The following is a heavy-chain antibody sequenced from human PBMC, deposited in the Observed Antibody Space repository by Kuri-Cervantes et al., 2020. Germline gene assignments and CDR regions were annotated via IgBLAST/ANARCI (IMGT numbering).Heavy chain of an antibody. CDR1: GYTFTSFA. Sequence: ASVKVSCKASGYTFTSFAMHWVRQAPGQRLEWMGWINAYNGNTNYAQKLQGRVTMTTDTSTSTAYMELRSLRSDDTAVYYCARNANVDIVATFYYYYYGMDVWGQGTTVTVSS. V-gene: IGHV1-18*01. CDR3: ARNANVDIVATFYYYYYGMDV. D-gene: IGHD5-12*01. J-gene: IGHJ6*02. CDR2: INAYNGNT.